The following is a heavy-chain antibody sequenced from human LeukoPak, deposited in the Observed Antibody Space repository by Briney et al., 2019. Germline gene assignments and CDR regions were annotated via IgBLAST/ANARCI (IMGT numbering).Heavy chain of an antibody. D-gene: IGHD3-3*01. CDR1: GGSISSGSYY. CDR2: IYTSGST. CDR3: ARDRAIFGVVSYLYYMDV. V-gene: IGHV4-61*02. J-gene: IGHJ6*03. Sequence: MSSETLSLTCTVSGGSISSGSYYGSWIRQPAGKGLEWIGRIYTSGSTNYNPSLKSRVTISVDTSKNQFSLKLSSVTAADTAVYYCARDRAIFGVVSYLYYMDVWGKGTTVTVSS.